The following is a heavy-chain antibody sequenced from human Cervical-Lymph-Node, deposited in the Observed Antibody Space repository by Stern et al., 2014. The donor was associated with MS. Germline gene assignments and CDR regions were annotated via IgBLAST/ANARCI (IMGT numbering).Heavy chain of an antibody. CDR2: IAYDGSNK. CDR1: GFTFSSFA. CDR3: ARDWDARYTFDY. D-gene: IGHD1-1*01. Sequence: VQLVESGGGVVQPGRSLRLSCAASGFTFSSFAMHWVRQAPGKGLEWVAVIAYDGSNKFYADSVKGRFTISRDNSKKTLNSLRAEDTAVYYCARDWDARYTFDYWGQGTLVTVSS. J-gene: IGHJ4*02. V-gene: IGHV3-30*04.